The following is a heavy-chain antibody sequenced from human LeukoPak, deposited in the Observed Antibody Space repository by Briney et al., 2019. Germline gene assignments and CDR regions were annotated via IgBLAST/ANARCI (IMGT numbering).Heavy chain of an antibody. V-gene: IGHV5-51*01. Sequence: GESLKISCKGSGYSFTSYWIGWVRQMPGKGLEWMGIIYPGDSDTRYSPSFQGQVTISADKSISTAYLQWSSLKASDTAMYCCARATGYSSGWYSVDYWGQGTLVTVSS. CDR1: GYSFTSYW. CDR3: ARATGYSSGWYSVDY. CDR2: IYPGDSDT. J-gene: IGHJ4*02. D-gene: IGHD6-19*01.